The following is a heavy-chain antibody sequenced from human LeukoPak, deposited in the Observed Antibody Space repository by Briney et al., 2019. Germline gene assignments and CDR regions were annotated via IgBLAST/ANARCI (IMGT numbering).Heavy chain of an antibody. D-gene: IGHD4-23*01. CDR3: ASPSYGGNTYYGMDV. CDR1: GFTFSRYW. V-gene: IGHV3-7*01. Sequence: GGSLRLSCAVSGFTFSRYWMTWVRQAPGKGLEWVANIKVDGSEKYYVDAVKGRFTISRDNAKNSLYLQMNSLRAEDTAVYYCASPSYGGNTYYGMDVWGQGTTVTVSS. CDR2: IKVDGSEK. J-gene: IGHJ6*02.